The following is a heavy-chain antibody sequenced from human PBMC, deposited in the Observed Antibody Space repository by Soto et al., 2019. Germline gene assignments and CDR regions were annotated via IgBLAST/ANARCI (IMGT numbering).Heavy chain of an antibody. D-gene: IGHD2-8*01. CDR2: FSASART. CDR3: ATGMGRDLDL. J-gene: IGHJ2*01. Sequence: QVQLQESGPGLVKPSETLSLTCTVSGDSISNVYWSWIRQPAGQGLESMGRFSASARTNYNPTLQRRVTMSLDTSKNQFSPRLTSVSGADTAVYFCATGMGRDLDLWGRGTLVIVSS. V-gene: IGHV4-4*07. CDR1: GDSISNVY.